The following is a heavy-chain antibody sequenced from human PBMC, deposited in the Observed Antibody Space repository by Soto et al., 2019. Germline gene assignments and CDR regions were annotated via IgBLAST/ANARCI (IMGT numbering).Heavy chain of an antibody. Sequence: SETLSLTCAVYGGSFSGYYWSWIRQPPGKGLEWIGEINHSGSTNYNPSLKSRVTISVDTSKNQFSLKLSSVTAADTAVYYCARGPSRVNWAPFDYWGQGTLVTVSS. CDR1: GGSFSGYY. CDR2: INHSGST. D-gene: IGHD7-27*01. J-gene: IGHJ4*02. CDR3: ARGPSRVNWAPFDY. V-gene: IGHV4-34*01.